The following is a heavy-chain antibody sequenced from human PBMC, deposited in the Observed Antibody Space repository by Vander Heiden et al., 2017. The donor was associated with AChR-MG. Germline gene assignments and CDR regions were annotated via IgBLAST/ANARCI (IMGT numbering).Heavy chain of an antibody. CDR2: ISSSGGDT. V-gene: IGHV3-23*01. CDR3: AKKNPGVAPFDY. CDR1: GFSFSSYA. D-gene: IGHD3-3*01. J-gene: IGHJ4*02. Sequence: EVQLLESGGGLVQPGGSLRLSCAASGFSFSSYAMSWVRQAPGKGLEWVSGISSSGGDTPYADSVKGRFTISRDNSKNTLYLQMNSLRAEDTAVYYCAKKNPGVAPFDYWGQGTLGHRLL.